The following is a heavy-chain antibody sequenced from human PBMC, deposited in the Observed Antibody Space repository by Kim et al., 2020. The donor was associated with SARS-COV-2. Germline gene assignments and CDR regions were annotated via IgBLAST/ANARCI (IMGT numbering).Heavy chain of an antibody. D-gene: IGHD4-17*01. V-gene: IGHV4-61*02. Sequence: SLKSRGTISVDTSKNQFSLKLSSVTAADTAVYYCARGPPDYGDYEWYVDLWGRGTLVTVSS. J-gene: IGHJ2*01. CDR3: ARGPPDYGDYEWYVDL.